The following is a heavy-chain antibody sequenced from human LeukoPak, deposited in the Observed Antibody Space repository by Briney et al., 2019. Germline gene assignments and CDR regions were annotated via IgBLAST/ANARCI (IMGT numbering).Heavy chain of an antibody. J-gene: IGHJ6*02. CDR1: GGTFSSYA. D-gene: IGHD3-22*01. CDR2: ISAYNGNT. Sequence: ASVKVSCKASGGTFSSYAISWVRQAPGQGLEWMGWISAYNGNTNYAQKLQGRVTMTTDTSTSTAYMELRSLRSDDTAVYYCARVRYYDSSGRNYYGMDVWGQGTTVTVSS. CDR3: ARVRYYDSSGRNYYGMDV. V-gene: IGHV1-18*01.